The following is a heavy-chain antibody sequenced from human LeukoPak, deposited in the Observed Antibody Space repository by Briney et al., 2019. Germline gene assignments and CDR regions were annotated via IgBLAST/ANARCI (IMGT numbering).Heavy chain of an antibody. V-gene: IGHV3-23*01. CDR3: AKEVYSDSSGYFDY. CDR2: ISGSGTST. Sequence: GGSPRLSCAASGFTISSYAMSWVRQAPGKGLEWVSGISGSGTSTNYADSVKGRFTISRDNSKNALYLQMNSLRADETAVYYCAKEVYSDSSGYFDYWGQGTLVTVSS. D-gene: IGHD3-22*01. J-gene: IGHJ4*02. CDR1: GFTISSYA.